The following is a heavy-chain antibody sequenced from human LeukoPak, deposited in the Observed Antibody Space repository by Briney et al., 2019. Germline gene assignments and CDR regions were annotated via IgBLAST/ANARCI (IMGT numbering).Heavy chain of an antibody. CDR2: IYYSGST. CDR1: GGSISSGDYY. J-gene: IGHJ4*02. Sequence: SETLSLTCTVSGGSISSGDYYWSWIRQPPGKGLEWIGYIYYSGSTYYNPSLKSRVTISVDTSKNQFSLKLSSVTAADTAVYYCARDRGGYKNQGKFFDYWGQGTLVTVSS. V-gene: IGHV4-30-4*01. D-gene: IGHD5-24*01. CDR3: ARDRGGYKNQGKFFDY.